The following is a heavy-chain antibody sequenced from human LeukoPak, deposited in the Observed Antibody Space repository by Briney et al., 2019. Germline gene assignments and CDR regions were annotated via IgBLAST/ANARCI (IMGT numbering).Heavy chain of an antibody. J-gene: IGHJ3*02. Sequence: GGSLRLSCAASGFTFSTYGMHWVRQTPGRGLEWVAVAWNDGGNKHYADSVKGRFTISRDNSENTLYLQMSSLRAEDTAVYYCARERQTYVSRSYYVYHAFDIWGQGTMVTVSS. CDR2: AWNDGGNK. CDR1: GFTFSTYG. V-gene: IGHV3-33*08. CDR3: ARERQTYVSRSYYVYHAFDI. D-gene: IGHD3-10*01.